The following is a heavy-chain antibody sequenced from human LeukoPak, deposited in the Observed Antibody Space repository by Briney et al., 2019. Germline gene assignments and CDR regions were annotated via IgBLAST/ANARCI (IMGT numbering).Heavy chain of an antibody. CDR2: MNPNSGNT. D-gene: IGHD6-13*01. J-gene: IGHJ5*02. CDR1: GYTFTSYD. CDR3: ARVGDTSSWFDP. Sequence: GASVKVSCKASGYTFTSYDINWVRQATGQGLEWMGWMNPNSGNTGYAQKFQGRVTITRNTSISTAYMELSSLRSEDTAVYYCARVGDTSSWFDPWGQGTLVTVSS. V-gene: IGHV1-8*03.